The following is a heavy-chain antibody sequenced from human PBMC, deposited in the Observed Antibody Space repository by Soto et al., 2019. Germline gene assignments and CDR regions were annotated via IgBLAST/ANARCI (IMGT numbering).Heavy chain of an antibody. Sequence: SETLSLTCTVDSISTYYWNWIRQTPGKGLEWIGYIYYLGRTNYNPSLKSRVTISVDTSKNQFSLKLSSVTAADTAVYYCARGPVYIAAAGGNVWGQGTMVTVSS. V-gene: IGHV4-59*12. D-gene: IGHD6-13*01. CDR3: ARGPVYIAAAGGNV. J-gene: IGHJ3*01. CDR2: IYYLGRT. CDR1: SISTYY.